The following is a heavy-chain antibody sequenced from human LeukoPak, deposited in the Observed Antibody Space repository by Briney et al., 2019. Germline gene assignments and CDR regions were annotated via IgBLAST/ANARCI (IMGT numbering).Heavy chain of an antibody. CDR2: IKQDGSEK. Sequence: GGSLRLSCAASGFTFSSYWMSWVRQAPGKGLEWVANIKQDGSEKYYVDSVKGRFTISRDNAKNSLYLQMNSLRVDDTATYYCARAGEMRYMDVWGKGTAVAVS. D-gene: IGHD5-24*01. J-gene: IGHJ6*03. CDR1: GFTFSSYW. V-gene: IGHV3-7*01. CDR3: ARAGEMRYMDV.